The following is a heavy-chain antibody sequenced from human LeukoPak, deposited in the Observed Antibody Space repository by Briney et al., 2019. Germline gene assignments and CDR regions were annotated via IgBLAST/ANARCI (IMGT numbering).Heavy chain of an antibody. CDR1: GFTFSSYG. Sequence: GRSLRLSCAASGFTFSSYGMHWVRQAPGKGLEWVAVISYDGSNKYYADSVKGRFTISRDNSKNTLYLQMNSLRAEDAAVYYCARGPSGYHNTGGQGTLVTVSS. V-gene: IGHV3-30*03. CDR2: ISYDGSNK. CDR3: ARGPSGYHNT. D-gene: IGHD5-12*01. J-gene: IGHJ4*02.